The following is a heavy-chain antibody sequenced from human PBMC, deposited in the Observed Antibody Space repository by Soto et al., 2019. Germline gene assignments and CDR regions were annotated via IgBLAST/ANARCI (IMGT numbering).Heavy chain of an antibody. CDR1: GFTFSSYV. CDR2: IWYDGSNR. V-gene: IGHV3-33*01. D-gene: IGHD4-17*01. CDR3: ARGSTDYGDYRIDY. Sequence: GGSLRLCCAASGFTFSSYVMHWVRQAPGKGLEWVAVIWYDGSNRYYADSVKGRFTISRDNSKNTLYLQMNSLRADDTAVYYCARGSTDYGDYRIDYWGQGALVTVSS. J-gene: IGHJ4*02.